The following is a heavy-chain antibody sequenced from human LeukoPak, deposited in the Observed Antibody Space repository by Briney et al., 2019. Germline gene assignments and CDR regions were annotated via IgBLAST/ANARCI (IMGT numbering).Heavy chain of an antibody. CDR1: GFTFDDYG. J-gene: IGHJ4*02. CDR3: AKGHAPSGSYADY. V-gene: IGHV3-23*01. Sequence: GGSLRLSCAASGFTFDDYGMTWVRQAPGKGLEWVSTIYGSGDGTYYADSVKGRFTISRDNSKNTLYVQMNSLRAEDTAVYYCAKGHAPSGSYADYWGQGTLVTVSS. D-gene: IGHD1-26*01. CDR2: IYGSGDGT.